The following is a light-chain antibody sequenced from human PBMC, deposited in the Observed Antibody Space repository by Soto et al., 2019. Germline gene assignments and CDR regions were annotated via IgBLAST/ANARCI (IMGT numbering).Light chain of an antibody. J-gene: IGLJ1*01. CDR1: SSDVGGYNY. V-gene: IGLV2-8*01. CDR2: EVS. Sequence: QSALTQPPSASGSPGQSVTISCTGTSSDVGGYNYVSWYQQHPGKAPKLMIYEVSKRPSGVPDRFSGSKSGNTASLTISGLQAEDEADYYCCSYAVTYTLYVFGTGTKLTVL. CDR3: CSYAVTYTLYV.